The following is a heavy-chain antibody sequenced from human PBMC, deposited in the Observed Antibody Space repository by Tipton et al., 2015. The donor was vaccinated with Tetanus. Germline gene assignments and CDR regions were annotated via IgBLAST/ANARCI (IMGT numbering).Heavy chain of an antibody. Sequence: GSLRLSCAASGFIFSSYAMSWVRQAPGKGLEWVSAISGSGGGTYYADSVKGRFIISRDNSKNTLYLQMNGLRAEDTAVYYCAKDRYDSSGYYYLWDYWGQGTLVTVSS. D-gene: IGHD3-22*01. CDR3: AKDRYDSSGYYYLWDY. CDR1: GFIFSSYA. J-gene: IGHJ4*02. V-gene: IGHV3-23*01. CDR2: ISGSGGGT.